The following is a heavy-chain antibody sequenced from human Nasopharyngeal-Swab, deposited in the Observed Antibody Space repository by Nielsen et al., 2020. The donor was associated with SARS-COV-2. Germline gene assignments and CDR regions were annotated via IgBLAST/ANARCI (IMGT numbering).Heavy chain of an antibody. Sequence: ASVKVSCKASGGTFSSYDINWVRQDTGQGLEWMGWMNPNSGNTGYAQKFQGRVTMTRNTSISTAYMELSSLRSEAAAVYYCARSRRSNYYGSGSYYNIKTDAFDIWGQGTMVTVSS. CDR1: GGTFSSYD. D-gene: IGHD3-10*01. V-gene: IGHV1-8*02. CDR3: ARSRRSNYYGSGSYYNIKTDAFDI. CDR2: MNPNSGNT. J-gene: IGHJ3*02.